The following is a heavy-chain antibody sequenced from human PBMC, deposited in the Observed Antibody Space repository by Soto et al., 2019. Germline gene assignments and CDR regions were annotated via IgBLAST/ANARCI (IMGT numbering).Heavy chain of an antibody. J-gene: IGHJ4*02. CDR1: GFTFSSYA. CDR2: ISYDGSNK. D-gene: IGHD6-19*01. V-gene: IGHV3-30-3*01. Sequence: GGSLRLSCAASGFTFSSYAMHWVRQAPGKGLEWVAVISYDGSNKYYADSVKGRFTISRDNSKNTLYLQMNSLRAEDTAVYYCARDRYSSGWYVDYWGQGTLVTVSS. CDR3: ARDRYSSGWYVDY.